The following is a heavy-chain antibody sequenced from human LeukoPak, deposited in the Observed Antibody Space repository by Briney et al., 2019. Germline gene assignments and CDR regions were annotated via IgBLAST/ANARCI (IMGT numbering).Heavy chain of an antibody. CDR1: GFTFSSYG. J-gene: IGHJ2*01. CDR3: AKVERGVTTWWYFDL. CDR2: ISYDGSNK. V-gene: IGHV3-30*18. D-gene: IGHD4-17*01. Sequence: SGGSLRLSCAASGFTFSSYGMHWVRQAPGKGLEWVAVISYDGSNKYYADSVKGRFTISRDNSKNTLYLQMNSLRAEDTAVYYCAKVERGVTTWWYFDLWGRGTLVTVSS.